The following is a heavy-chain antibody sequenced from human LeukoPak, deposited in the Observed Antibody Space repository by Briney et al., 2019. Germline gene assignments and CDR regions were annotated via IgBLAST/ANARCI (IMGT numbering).Heavy chain of an antibody. V-gene: IGHV4-34*01. CDR1: GGSFSGQY. D-gene: IGHD3-22*01. CDR2: INHSGST. Sequence: SETLSLTCAVYGGSFSGQYWSWIRQPPGKGLEWIGEINHSGSTTHNPSLKSRVTISVDTSKNQFSLELSSVTAADTAVYYCASRPRDSSAYSYSYYFDSWGQGTLVTVSS. J-gene: IGHJ4*02. CDR3: ASRPRDSSAYSYSYYFDS.